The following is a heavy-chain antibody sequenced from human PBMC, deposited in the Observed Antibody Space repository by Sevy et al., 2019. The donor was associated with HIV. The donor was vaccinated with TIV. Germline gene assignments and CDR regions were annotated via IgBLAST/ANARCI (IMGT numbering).Heavy chain of an antibody. D-gene: IGHD3-22*01. J-gene: IGHJ3*02. CDR3: AGARFDSSGSFDAFDI. CDR1: GFTFANYA. V-gene: IGHV3-23*01. CDR2: ICGTGGVT. Sequence: GGSLRLSCKPSGFTFANYAMNWVRQAPGKGLEWVSTICGTGGVTYYADSVKGRFTISTDNSKNSLYLQKNNLRTQNTAIYYCAGARFDSSGSFDAFDIWGQGTMVTVSS.